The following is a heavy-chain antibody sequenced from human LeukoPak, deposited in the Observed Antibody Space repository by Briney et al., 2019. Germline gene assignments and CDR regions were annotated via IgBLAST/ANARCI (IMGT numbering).Heavy chain of an antibody. Sequence: PSETLSLTCAVYGGSFSGYYWSWIRQPPGKGLEWIGEINHSGSTNYNPSLKSRVTISVDTSKNQFSLKLSSVTAADTAVYYCARSGGEQLVTPYFDYWGQGTLVTVSS. V-gene: IGHV4-34*01. CDR1: GGSFSGYY. CDR3: ARSGGEQLVTPYFDY. CDR2: INHSGST. D-gene: IGHD6-6*01. J-gene: IGHJ4*02.